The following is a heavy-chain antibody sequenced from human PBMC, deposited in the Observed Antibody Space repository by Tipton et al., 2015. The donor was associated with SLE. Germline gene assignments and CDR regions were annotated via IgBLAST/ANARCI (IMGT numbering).Heavy chain of an antibody. J-gene: IGHJ6*03. Sequence: TLSLTCTVSGGSISGYYWSWIRQPPGKGLEWIAYIHSSGSTNYNPSLKSRVTISADTSKNQFSLNLSSVTAADTAVYYCVREGDPFDYTTSSPSQDFMDVWGKGTTVTVSS. CDR3: VREGDPFDYTTSSPSQDFMDV. CDR2: IHSSGST. V-gene: IGHV4-59*12. D-gene: IGHD6-6*01. CDR1: GGSISGYY.